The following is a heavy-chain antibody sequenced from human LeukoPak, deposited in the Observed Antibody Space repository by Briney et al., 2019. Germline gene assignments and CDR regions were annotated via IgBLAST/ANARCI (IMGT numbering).Heavy chain of an antibody. Sequence: GGSLRLSCAASGFTFSSYGMSWVRQAPGKGLEWVSAISGSGGSTYYADSVKGRFTISRDNSKNTLYLQMNSLRAEDTAVYYCAKGELERRTSYYMDVWGKGTTVTISS. J-gene: IGHJ6*03. V-gene: IGHV3-23*01. CDR1: GFTFSSYG. CDR3: AKGELERRTSYYMDV. D-gene: IGHD1-1*01. CDR2: ISGSGGST.